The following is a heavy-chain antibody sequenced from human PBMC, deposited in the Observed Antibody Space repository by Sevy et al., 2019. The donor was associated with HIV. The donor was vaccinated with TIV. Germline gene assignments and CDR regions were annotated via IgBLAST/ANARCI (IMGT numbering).Heavy chain of an antibody. CDR1: GYIFSNYW. Sequence: GESLKISCRGSGYIFSNYWIGWVRQMPGKGLEWMGIIYPGGSDTTDSRSFQGQVTISADKSISTAYLRWSSLKASDTAMYYCARQAPSGSSPATLDIWGQGTMVTVSS. CDR2: IYPGGSDT. V-gene: IGHV5-51*01. J-gene: IGHJ3*02. CDR3: ARQAPSGSSPATLDI. D-gene: IGHD1-26*01.